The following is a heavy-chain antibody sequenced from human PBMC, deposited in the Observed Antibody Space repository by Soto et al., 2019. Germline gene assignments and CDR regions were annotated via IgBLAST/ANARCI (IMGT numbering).Heavy chain of an antibody. CDR3: ARDTGGREATIAGTDY. D-gene: IGHD5-12*01. Sequence: ASVKVSCKASGYTFTSYFISWVRQAPGQGLEWMGWISAYNGNTNYAQKLQGRVTMTTDTSTSTAYMELRSLRSDDTAVYYCARDTGGREATIAGTDYWGQGTLVTVSS. CDR1: GYTFTSYF. V-gene: IGHV1-18*01. J-gene: IGHJ4*02. CDR2: ISAYNGNT.